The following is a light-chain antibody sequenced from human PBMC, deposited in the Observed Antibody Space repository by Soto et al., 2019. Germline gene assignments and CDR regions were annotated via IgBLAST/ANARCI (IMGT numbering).Light chain of an antibody. CDR1: SSDVGGYNL. CDR3: SSYKRSSTLPYV. Sequence: QSVLTQPASVSGSPGQSITISCTGTSSDVGGYNLVSWYQQYPDKAPKLMIFDVNTRPSGVSNRFSGSKSGNTASLTISGLQAEDKADYYCSSYKRSSTLPYVFGTGTKLTVL. J-gene: IGLJ1*01. V-gene: IGLV2-14*01. CDR2: DVN.